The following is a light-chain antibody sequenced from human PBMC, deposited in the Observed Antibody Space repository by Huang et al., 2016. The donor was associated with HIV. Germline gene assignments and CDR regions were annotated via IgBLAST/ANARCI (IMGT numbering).Light chain of an antibody. J-gene: IGKJ2*01. CDR1: QSVSSN. CDR2: GAS. V-gene: IGKV3-15*01. Sequence: EIVMTQSPATLSVSPGERATLSCRASQSVSSNLAWYQQKPGQAPRLRIYGASTRATGIPARFSGSGSGTEFTLTISSLQSEDFAVYYCQHYNNWPYTFGQGTKLEI. CDR3: QHYNNWPYT.